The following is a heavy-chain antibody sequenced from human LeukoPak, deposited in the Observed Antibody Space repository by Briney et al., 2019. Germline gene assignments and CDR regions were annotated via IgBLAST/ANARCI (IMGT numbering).Heavy chain of an antibody. J-gene: IGHJ5*02. Sequence: SQTLSLTCTVSGGSISSGGYYWSWIRQHPGKGLEWIGYIYYSGSTYYNPSLKSRITISVDTSRNQFSLKLSSVTAADTAVYYCARDPGGRNWFDPWGQGALVTVSS. D-gene: IGHD3-10*01. CDR3: ARDPGGRNWFDP. V-gene: IGHV4-31*03. CDR1: GGSISSGGYY. CDR2: IYYSGST.